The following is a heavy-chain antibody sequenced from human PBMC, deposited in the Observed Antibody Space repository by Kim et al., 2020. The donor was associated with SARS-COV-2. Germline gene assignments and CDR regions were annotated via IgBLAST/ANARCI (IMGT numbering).Heavy chain of an antibody. J-gene: IGHJ4*02. CDR3: ARAPSRSPILSYYFDY. Sequence: SETLSLTCTVSGGSISSYYWSWIRQPPGKGLEWIGYIYYSGSTNYNPSLKSRVTISVDTSKNQFSLKLSSVTAADTAVYYCARAPSRSPILSYYFDYWGQGTLVTVSS. CDR2: IYYSGST. D-gene: IGHD6-6*01. CDR1: GGSISSYY. V-gene: IGHV4-59*13.